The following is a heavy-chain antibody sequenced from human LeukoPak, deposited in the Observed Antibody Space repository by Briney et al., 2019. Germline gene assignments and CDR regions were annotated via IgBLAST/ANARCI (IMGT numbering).Heavy chain of an antibody. V-gene: IGHV3-15*01. CDR1: GFTFSNAW. J-gene: IGHJ4*02. CDR3: TTFTHSSGSLVDY. CDR2: IKSKTDSWTT. D-gene: IGHD3-22*01. Sequence: GRSLRLSCAASGFTFSNAWMSWVRQAPGKGLEWDGRIKSKTDSWTTDYAAPVKGRFTISRDDSKNTLYLQMNSLKTEDTAVYYCTTFTHSSGSLVDYWGQGTLVTVSS.